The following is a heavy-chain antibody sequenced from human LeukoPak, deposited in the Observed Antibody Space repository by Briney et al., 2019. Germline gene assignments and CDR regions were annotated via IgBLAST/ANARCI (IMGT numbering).Heavy chain of an antibody. Sequence: GGSLRLSCAASGFTFSSYDMSWVRQAPGKGLEWVSGVSGSGDSTHYADSVKGRLTISRDNSKNTLYLQMNSLRAEDTAVYYCALHHGSYYLGRWFDPWGQGTLVTVSS. CDR3: ALHHGSYYLGRWFDP. V-gene: IGHV3-23*01. CDR2: VSGSGDST. CDR1: GFTFSSYD. J-gene: IGHJ5*02. D-gene: IGHD1-26*01.